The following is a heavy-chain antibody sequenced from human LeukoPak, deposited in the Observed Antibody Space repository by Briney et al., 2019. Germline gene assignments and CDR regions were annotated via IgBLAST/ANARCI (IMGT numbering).Heavy chain of an antibody. V-gene: IGHV3-48*01. J-gene: IGHJ4*02. CDR1: GFTFSSYS. CDR3: ARHGIYVGSGWSFDF. CDR2: ISSSSSTI. D-gene: IGHD6-19*01. Sequence: GGSLRLSCAASGFTFSSYSMNWVRQAPGKGLEWVSYISSSSSTIYYADSVKGRFTIPRDNAKNSLYLQMNSLRAEDTAVYYCARHGIYVGSGWSFDFWAQGTLVTVSS.